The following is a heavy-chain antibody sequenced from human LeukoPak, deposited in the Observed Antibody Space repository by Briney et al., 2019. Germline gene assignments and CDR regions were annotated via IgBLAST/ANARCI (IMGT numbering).Heavy chain of an antibody. D-gene: IGHD3-22*01. CDR3: ARGQYYYDSSGRHDAFDI. CDR2: ISGYNGNT. Sequence: ASVKVSCKASGYTFTSYGISWVRQAPGQGLEWMGWISGYNGNTNYAQKLQGRVTMTTDTSTSTAYMEVRSLRSDDTAVYYCARGQYYYDSSGRHDAFDIWGQGAMVTVSS. CDR1: GYTFTSYG. J-gene: IGHJ3*02. V-gene: IGHV1-18*01.